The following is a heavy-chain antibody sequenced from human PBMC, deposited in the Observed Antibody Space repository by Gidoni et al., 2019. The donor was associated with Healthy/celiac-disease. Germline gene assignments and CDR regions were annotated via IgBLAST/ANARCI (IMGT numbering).Heavy chain of an antibody. CDR2: ISYDGSNK. J-gene: IGHJ6*02. CDR3: AKTDRNFYYYYGMDV. CDR1: GFTFRSYG. D-gene: IGHD3-22*01. Sequence: QVQLVESGGGVDQPGRSLRLSCAASGFTFRSYGMHWVRQAPGKGLEWVAVISYDGSNKYYAASVKGRFTISRDNSKNTLYLQMNSLRAEDTAVYYCAKTDRNFYYYYGMDVWGQGTTVTVSS. V-gene: IGHV3-30*18.